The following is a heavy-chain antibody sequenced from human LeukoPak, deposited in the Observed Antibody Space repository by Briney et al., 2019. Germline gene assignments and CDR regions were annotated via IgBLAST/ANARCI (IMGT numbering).Heavy chain of an antibody. Sequence: GGSLRLSCAASGFTFSSYAMSWVRQAPGKGLEWVSSISSSSSYIYYADSVKGRFTISRDNAKNSLYLQMNSLRAEDTAVYYCARDRVVVVPAANWYYYYGMDVWGQGATVTVSS. CDR1: GFTFSSYA. CDR2: ISSSSSYI. J-gene: IGHJ6*02. V-gene: IGHV3-21*01. D-gene: IGHD2-2*01. CDR3: ARDRVVVVPAANWYYYYGMDV.